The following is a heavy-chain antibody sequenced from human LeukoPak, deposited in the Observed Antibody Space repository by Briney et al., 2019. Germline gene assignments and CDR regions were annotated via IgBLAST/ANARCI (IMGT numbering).Heavy chain of an antibody. J-gene: IGHJ4*02. CDR2: IDSDGSGT. CDR3: STVEHF. CDR1: GFTFSSYG. D-gene: IGHD1/OR15-1a*01. V-gene: IGHV3-74*01. Sequence: GGSLRLSCAASGFTFSSYGMHWVRQIPGKGLVWVPRIDSDGSGTSYADSVKGRFTISRDDVKNMLYLQMNSLRVEDTGLYYCSTVEHFWGQGTLVTVSS.